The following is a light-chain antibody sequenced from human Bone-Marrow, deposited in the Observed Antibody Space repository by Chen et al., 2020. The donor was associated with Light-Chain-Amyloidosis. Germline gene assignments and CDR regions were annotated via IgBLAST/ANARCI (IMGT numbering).Light chain of an antibody. CDR3: QSADSSGTYEVI. V-gene: IGLV3-25*03. Sequence: YDLTPPPSVSVAPGQTARIPCSGDDLPTRYAYWYQQKPGQAPVLGIHRDTERPSGISERFSGSSSGTTATLTISGVQAEDEADYHCQSADSSGTYEVIFGGGTKLTVL. CDR1: DLPTRY. CDR2: RDT. J-gene: IGLJ2*01.